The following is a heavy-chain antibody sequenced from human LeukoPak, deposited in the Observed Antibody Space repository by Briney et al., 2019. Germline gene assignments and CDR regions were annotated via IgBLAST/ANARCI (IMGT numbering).Heavy chain of an antibody. Sequence: SETLSLTCTVSGGSITSYYWSWIRQPPGKGLEWIGYTSYSGSTNYNPSLKSRVTTSVDTSKNQFSLKLSSVTAADTAVYYCASHSGSSHDYWGQGTLVTVSS. CDR1: GGSITSYY. D-gene: IGHD1-26*01. CDR2: TSYSGST. V-gene: IGHV4-59*08. CDR3: ASHSGSSHDY. J-gene: IGHJ4*02.